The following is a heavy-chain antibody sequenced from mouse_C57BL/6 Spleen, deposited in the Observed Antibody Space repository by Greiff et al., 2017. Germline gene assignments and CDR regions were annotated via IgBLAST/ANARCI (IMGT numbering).Heavy chain of an antibody. J-gene: IGHJ1*03. V-gene: IGHV5-9-1*02. CDR2: ISSGGDYI. CDR1: GFTFSSYA. Sequence: EVKVVESGEGLVKPGGSLKLSCAASGFTFSSYAMSWVRQTPEKRLEWVAYISSGGDYIYYADTVKGRFTISRDNARNTLYLQMSSLKSEDTARYYCTREPTGYFDVWGTGTTVTVSS. CDR3: TREPTGYFDV.